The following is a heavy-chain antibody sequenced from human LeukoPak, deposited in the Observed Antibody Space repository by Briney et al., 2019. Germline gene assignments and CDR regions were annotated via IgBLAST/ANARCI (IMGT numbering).Heavy chain of an antibody. J-gene: IGHJ4*02. D-gene: IGHD2-15*01. CDR3: ARDISYCSGGSCYLTIDY. Sequence: ATVKVSCKASGYTFTSYYMHWVRQAPGQGLEWMGIINPSGGSTSYAQKFQGRVTMTRDTSTSTVYMELSSLRSEDTAVYYCARDISYCSGGSCYLTIDYWGQGTLVTVSS. CDR1: GYTFTSYY. V-gene: IGHV1-46*01. CDR2: INPSGGST.